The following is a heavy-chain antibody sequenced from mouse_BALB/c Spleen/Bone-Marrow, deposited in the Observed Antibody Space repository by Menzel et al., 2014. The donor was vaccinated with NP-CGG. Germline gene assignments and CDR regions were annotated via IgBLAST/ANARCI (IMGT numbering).Heavy chain of an antibody. CDR3: ARFPMDY. V-gene: IGHV7-3*02. J-gene: IGHJ4*01. CDR1: GFTFTDCY. CDR2: IRNKAYGYTT. Sequence: EVKVEESGGGLVQPGGSLRLSCTTSGFTFTDCYMSWVRQPPGKALEWLAFIRNKAYGYTTEYSASVRGRFTISRDNSQSILYLQMNTLRAEDSATYYCARFPMDYWGQGTSVTVSS.